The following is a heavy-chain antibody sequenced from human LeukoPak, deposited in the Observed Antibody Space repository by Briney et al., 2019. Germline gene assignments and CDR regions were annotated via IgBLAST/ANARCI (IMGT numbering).Heavy chain of an antibody. Sequence: GGSLRLSCAASGFTFSSYAMSWVRQASGKGLEWVSAISGSGGSTYYADSVKGRFTISRDNSKNTLYLQMNSLRAEDTAVYYCANYAGYYYDSSGLDIWGQGTMVTVSS. CDR2: ISGSGGST. CDR3: ANYAGYYYDSSGLDI. D-gene: IGHD3-22*01. CDR1: GFTFSSYA. J-gene: IGHJ3*02. V-gene: IGHV3-23*01.